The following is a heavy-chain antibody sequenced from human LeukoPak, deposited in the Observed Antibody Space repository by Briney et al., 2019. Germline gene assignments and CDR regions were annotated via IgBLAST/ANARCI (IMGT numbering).Heavy chain of an antibody. Sequence: GGSLRLSCAASGFTFSSYAMHWVRQAPGKGLEWVAVISYDGSNKYYADSVKGRFTISRDNSKNTLYLQMNSLRAEDTAVYYCARDQTYYDFWSGYYNPNYYYGMGVWGQGTTVTVSS. D-gene: IGHD3-3*01. J-gene: IGHJ6*02. V-gene: IGHV3-30-3*01. CDR3: ARDQTYYDFWSGYYNPNYYYGMGV. CDR1: GFTFSSYA. CDR2: ISYDGSNK.